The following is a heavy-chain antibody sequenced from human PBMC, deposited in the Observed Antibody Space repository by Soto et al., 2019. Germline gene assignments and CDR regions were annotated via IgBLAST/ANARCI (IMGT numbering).Heavy chain of an antibody. CDR3: AKEPIAAAGIFDY. D-gene: IGHD6-13*01. CDR1: GFTFSSYG. J-gene: IGHJ4*02. Sequence: GGSLRLSCAASGFTFSSYGMHWARQAPGKGLEWVAVISYDGSNKYYADSVKGRFTISRDNSKNTLYLQMNSLRAEDTAVYYCAKEPIAAAGIFDYWGQGTLVTVSS. CDR2: ISYDGSNK. V-gene: IGHV3-30*18.